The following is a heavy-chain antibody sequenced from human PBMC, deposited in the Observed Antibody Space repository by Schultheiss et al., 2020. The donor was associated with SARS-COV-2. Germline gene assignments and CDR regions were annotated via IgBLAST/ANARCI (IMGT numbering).Heavy chain of an antibody. Sequence: SETLSLTCTVSGGSISSYYWSWIRQHPGKGLEWIGYIYYSGSTYYNPSLKSRVTMSVDTSKNQVSLKLTSVTAADTAVYYCARVPGYYGMDVWGQGTTVTVSS. CDR1: GGSISSYY. CDR2: IYYSGST. D-gene: IGHD1-1*01. CDR3: ARVPGYYGMDV. V-gene: IGHV4-59*06. J-gene: IGHJ6*02.